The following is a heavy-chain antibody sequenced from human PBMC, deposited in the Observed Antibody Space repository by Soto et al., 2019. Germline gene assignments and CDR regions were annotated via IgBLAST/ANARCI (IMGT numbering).Heavy chain of an antibody. CDR1: GSTFSSYT. Sequence: QVQLVQSGAEVTKPGSSVKVSCKASGSTFSSYTISWVRQAPGQGLEWMGRIIPILGIANYAQKFQGRVTITADKSTSTAHMELSSLRSEDTAVYYCAMEYCSSTSCYRDSWGQGTLVTVSS. J-gene: IGHJ4*02. CDR3: AMEYCSSTSCYRDS. D-gene: IGHD2-2*02. CDR2: IIPILGIA. V-gene: IGHV1-69*02.